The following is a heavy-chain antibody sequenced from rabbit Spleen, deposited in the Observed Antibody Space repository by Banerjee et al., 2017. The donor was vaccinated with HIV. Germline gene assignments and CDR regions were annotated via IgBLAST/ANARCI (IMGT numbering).Heavy chain of an antibody. J-gene: IGHJ4*01. CDR3: ARGSATMTMVITGYYFNL. V-gene: IGHV1S40*01. Sequence: QSLEESGGDLVKPGASLTLPCTASGFSFSSSAYMYWVRQAPGKGLEWIACIYAGSSGGSFYATWAKGRFTISKTSSTTVTLQMTSLTAADTATYFCARGSATMTMVITGYYFNLWGPGTLVTVS. CDR2: IYAGSSGGS. D-gene: IGHD2-1*01. CDR1: GFSFSSSAY.